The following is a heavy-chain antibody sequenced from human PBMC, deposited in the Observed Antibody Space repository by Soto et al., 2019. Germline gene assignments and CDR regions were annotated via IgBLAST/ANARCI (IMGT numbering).Heavy chain of an antibody. CDR1: GLTFSRSW. Sequence: EVQLVESGGGLVQPGGSLRLPCAASGLTFSRSWMSWVRQAPGKVLEWVANIKQDGSENYYVDSVKGRFTISRDNAKNSLYLQMNSPGVEDTAVYYWAIFAASEPYDYLWGRYPLPEYFGSCGQGTLVTVSS. CDR2: IKQDGSEN. J-gene: IGHJ4*02. V-gene: IGHV3-7*01. CDR3: AIFAASEPYDYLWGRYPLPEYFGS. D-gene: IGHD3-16*02.